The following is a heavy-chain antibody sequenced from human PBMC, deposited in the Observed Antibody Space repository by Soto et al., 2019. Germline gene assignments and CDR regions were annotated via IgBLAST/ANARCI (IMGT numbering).Heavy chain of an antibody. CDR3: VKDRHPDGLWPFDH. CDR1: GFPFSTYT. D-gene: IGHD2-8*01. V-gene: IGHV3-23*05. Sequence: EVQLVESGGGLVQPGGSLRLSCVGSGFPFSTYTISWVRQAPGKGLEWVSGIYGKGSGIFYADSVRGRFTISRDNSKSTVYPQMNSLRGDDTAIYYCVKDRHPDGLWPFDHWGRGTLIIVSS. J-gene: IGHJ4*02. CDR2: IYGKGSGI.